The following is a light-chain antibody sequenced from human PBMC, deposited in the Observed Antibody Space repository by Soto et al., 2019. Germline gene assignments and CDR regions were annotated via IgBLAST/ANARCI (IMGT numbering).Light chain of an antibody. CDR2: VAS. Sequence: DIQMTQSPSSLSASVGDRVTITCRASQSISSYLSWYQQKPGKAPKLLINVASTLQSGVPSRFSGSGSGTDFTLAISSLQPEDFATYYCQQYQNWPPMYAFGQGTKLQIK. V-gene: IGKV1-39*01. CDR3: QQYQNWPPMYA. CDR1: QSISSY. J-gene: IGKJ2*01.